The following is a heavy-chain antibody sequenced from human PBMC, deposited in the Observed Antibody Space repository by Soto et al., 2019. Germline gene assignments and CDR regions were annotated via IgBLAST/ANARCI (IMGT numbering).Heavy chain of an antibody. CDR2: INSDGSST. CDR3: ARVVYRFGELLYDY. V-gene: IGHV3-74*01. CDR1: GFTFSSYW. J-gene: IGHJ4*02. D-gene: IGHD3-10*01. Sequence: GGSLRLSCAASGFTFSSYWMHWVRQAPGKGLVWVSRINSDGSSTSYADSVKGRFTISRDNAKNTLYLQMNSLRAEDTAVYYCARVVYRFGELLYDYWGQGTLVTVSS.